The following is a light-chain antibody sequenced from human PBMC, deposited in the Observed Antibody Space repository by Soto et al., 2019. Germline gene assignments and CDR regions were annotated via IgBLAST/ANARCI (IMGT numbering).Light chain of an antibody. J-gene: IGKJ1*01. CDR1: QSVSSSY. Sequence: DTVLTQSPGTLSLSPGERATLSCRASQSVSSSYLAWYQQKPGQAPRLLIYGASSRATGIPDRFSGSGSGTDFTLTISWLEPEDFAVYYCQQYGSSCTFGQGTKVEI. CDR3: QQYGSSCT. V-gene: IGKV3-20*01. CDR2: GAS.